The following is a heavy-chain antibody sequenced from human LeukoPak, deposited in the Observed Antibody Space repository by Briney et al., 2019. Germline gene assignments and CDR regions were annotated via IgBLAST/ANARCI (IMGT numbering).Heavy chain of an antibody. Sequence: ASVKVSCKASGYTFTGYYMHWVRQAPGQGLEWMGWINPNSGGTNYAQKFQGRVTMTRDTSISTAYMELSRLRFDDTAVYYCARDQTTPGVFGDLSGNYYYYMDVWGKGTTVTISS. J-gene: IGHJ6*03. CDR2: INPNSGGT. CDR1: GYTFTGYY. CDR3: ARDQTTPGVFGDLSGNYYYYMDV. V-gene: IGHV1-2*02. D-gene: IGHD3-10*02.